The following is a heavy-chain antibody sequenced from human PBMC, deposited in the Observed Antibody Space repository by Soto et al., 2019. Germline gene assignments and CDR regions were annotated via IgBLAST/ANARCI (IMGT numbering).Heavy chain of an antibody. CDR3: AKSRSYYSDX. Sequence: XGSLRLSCAASGFTCSSYALGWVRQTPGKGLDWVSAIIGSGGSTYYADSVKSRFTIARDNSKNTLYLQMNSLRAEDTAVYYCAKSRSYYSDXWGQGPLVTVSS. D-gene: IGHD3-10*01. J-gene: IGHJ4*02. CDR2: IIGSGGST. CDR1: GFTCSSYA. V-gene: IGHV3-23*01.